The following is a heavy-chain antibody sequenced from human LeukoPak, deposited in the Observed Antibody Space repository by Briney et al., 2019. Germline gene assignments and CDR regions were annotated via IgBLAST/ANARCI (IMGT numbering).Heavy chain of an antibody. CDR3: AREESGGYFDY. CDR2: ISPTGRNT. V-gene: IGHV1-46*01. D-gene: IGHD2-8*02. J-gene: IGHJ4*02. CDR1: GYTFTNYY. Sequence: GASVKVSCKASGYTFTNYYMHWVRQAPGQGLEWVGLISPTGRNTNYAQKSRGRVTMTRDTSTTTVYMELSSLRSDDTAVYYCAREESGGYFDYWGQGTLVSVSS.